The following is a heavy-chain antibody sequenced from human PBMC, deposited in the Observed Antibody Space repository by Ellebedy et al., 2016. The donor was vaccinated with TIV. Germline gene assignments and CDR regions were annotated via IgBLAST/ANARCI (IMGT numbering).Heavy chain of an antibody. Sequence: PGGSLRLSCKGSGYSFTSYWIGWVRQMPGKGLEWMGIIYPGDSDTRYSPSFQGQVTISADKSISTAYLQWSSLKASDTAMYYCARKGGSYYGLVDYWGQGTLVTVSS. CDR2: IYPGDSDT. CDR3: ARKGGSYYGLVDY. D-gene: IGHD1-26*01. J-gene: IGHJ4*02. CDR1: GYSFTSYW. V-gene: IGHV5-51*01.